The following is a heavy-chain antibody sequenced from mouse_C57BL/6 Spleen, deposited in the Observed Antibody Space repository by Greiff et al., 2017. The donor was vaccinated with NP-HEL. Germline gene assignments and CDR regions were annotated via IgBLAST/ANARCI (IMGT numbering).Heavy chain of an antibody. CDR1: GYTFTDYN. J-gene: IGHJ4*01. Sequence: VQLQQSGPELVKPGASVKIPCKASGYTFTDYNMDWVKQSHGKSLEWIGDINPNNGGTIYNQKFKGKATLTVDKSSSTAYMELRSLTSEDTAVDYCARRTVTSIHYAMDYWGQGTSVTVSS. CDR3: ARRTVTSIHYAMDY. D-gene: IGHD4-1*01. V-gene: IGHV1-18*01. CDR2: INPNNGGT.